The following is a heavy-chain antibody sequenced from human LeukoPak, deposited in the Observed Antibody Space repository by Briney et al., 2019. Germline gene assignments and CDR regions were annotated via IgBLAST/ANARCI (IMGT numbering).Heavy chain of an antibody. CDR2: IRYDGSNK. CDR1: GFTFSSYG. V-gene: IGHV3-30*02. Sequence: GGSLRLSCAASGFTFSSYGMHWVLQAPGKGLEWVAFIRYDGSNKYYAASVKGRFTISRDNSKNTLYLQMNSLRAEDTAVYYCAKVYSSSSWPSFDYWGQGTLVTVSS. D-gene: IGHD6-13*01. CDR3: AKVYSSSSWPSFDY. J-gene: IGHJ4*02.